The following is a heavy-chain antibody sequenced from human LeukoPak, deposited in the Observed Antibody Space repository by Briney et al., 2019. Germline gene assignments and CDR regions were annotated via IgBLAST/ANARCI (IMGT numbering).Heavy chain of an antibody. J-gene: IGHJ4*02. CDR2: ISGGAFST. Sequence: GGSLRLSCAASGFTFSGYAMSWVRQAPGKGLECVSAISGGAFSTYYADSVKGRFTISRDNSKNTLYLQMNSLRAEDTAVYYCAKDRTGDQPYYFDYWGQGALVTASS. CDR3: AKDRTGDQPYYFDY. D-gene: IGHD3-10*01. V-gene: IGHV3-23*01. CDR1: GFTFSGYA.